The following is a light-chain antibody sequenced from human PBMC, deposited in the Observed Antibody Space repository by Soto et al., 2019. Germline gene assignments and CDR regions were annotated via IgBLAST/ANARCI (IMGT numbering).Light chain of an antibody. CDR3: SSYTSISTVL. V-gene: IGLV2-14*03. Sequence: QSALTQPASVSGSPGQSITISCTGTRSDFGTYNSVSWYQQHPGKAPTLMIYDVSYRPSGVSNRFSGSKSGNPASLTISGLQPEDEADYYCSSYTSISTVLFGGGTQLTVL. CDR1: RSDFGTYNS. J-gene: IGLJ2*01. CDR2: DVS.